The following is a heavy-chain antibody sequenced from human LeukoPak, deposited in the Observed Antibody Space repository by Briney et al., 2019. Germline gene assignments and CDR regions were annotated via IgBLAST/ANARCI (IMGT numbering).Heavy chain of an antibody. J-gene: IGHJ6*02. CDR1: GFTFSSYS. CDR2: ISSSSSYI. CDR3: ARRKYGVDYNGMDV. D-gene: IGHD5/OR15-5a*01. V-gene: IGHV3-21*04. Sequence: PGGSLRLSCAASGFTFSSYSMNWVRQAPGKGLEWVSSISSSSSYIYYADSVKGRFTISRDNAKNSLYLQMNSLRADDTAIYYCARRKYGVDYNGMDVWGQGTTVTVSS.